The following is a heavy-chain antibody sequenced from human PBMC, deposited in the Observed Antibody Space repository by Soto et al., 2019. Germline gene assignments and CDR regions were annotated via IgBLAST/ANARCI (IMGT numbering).Heavy chain of an antibody. CDR2: ISYDGSNK. CDR1: GFTFSSYG. Sequence: GGSLRLSCAASGFTFSSYGMHWVRQAPGKGLEWVAVISYDGSNKYYADSVKGRFTISRDNSKNTLYLQMNSLRAEDTAVYYCAKDSTKRDDYIWGSYPTGYWGQGTLVTVSS. V-gene: IGHV3-30*18. D-gene: IGHD3-16*02. J-gene: IGHJ4*02. CDR3: AKDSTKRDDYIWGSYPTGY.